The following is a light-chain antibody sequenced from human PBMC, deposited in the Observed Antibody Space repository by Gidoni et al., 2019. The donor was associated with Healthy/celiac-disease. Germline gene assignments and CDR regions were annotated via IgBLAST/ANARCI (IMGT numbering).Light chain of an antibody. Sequence: DIVFTQSPATLSLSPAESATLSCRASQSVSSYVAWYQQKPGQAPRLLIYDASNRATGIPARFSGSGSGTDFTLTISSLEPEDFAVYYCQQRSNWAEFTFXPXTKVEIK. CDR3: QQRSNWAEFT. J-gene: IGKJ3*01. V-gene: IGKV3-11*01. CDR2: DAS. CDR1: QSVSSY.